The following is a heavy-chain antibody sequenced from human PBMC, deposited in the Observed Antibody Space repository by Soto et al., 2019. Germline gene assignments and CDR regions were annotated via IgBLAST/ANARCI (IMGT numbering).Heavy chain of an antibody. J-gene: IGHJ6*02. D-gene: IGHD6-6*01. CDR1: GFTFSSYA. V-gene: IGHV3-64D*08. CDR3: VKDQIAARTYYYYGMDV. CDR2: ISSNGGST. Sequence: LRLSCSASGFTFSSYAMHWVRQAPGKGLEYVSAISSNGGSTYYADSVKGRFTISRDNSKNTLYLQMSSLRAEDTAVYYCVKDQIAARTYYYYGMDVWGQGTTVTVSS.